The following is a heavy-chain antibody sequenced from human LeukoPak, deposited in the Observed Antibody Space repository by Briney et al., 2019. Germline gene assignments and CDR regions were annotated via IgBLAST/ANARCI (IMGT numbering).Heavy chain of an antibody. D-gene: IGHD3-10*01. J-gene: IGHJ4*02. CDR3: ASFHYYGSEAYYLSY. CDR1: GFTLSSYA. V-gene: IGHV3-23*01. CDR2: IGDSGATT. Sequence: GGSLRLSCAASGFTLSSYAMTWVRQAPGKGLEWVSDIGDSGATTYYADSVKGRFTISRDNSKNTLYLQMSCLRAEDTAVYFCASFHYYGSEAYYLSYWGQGTLVTVSS.